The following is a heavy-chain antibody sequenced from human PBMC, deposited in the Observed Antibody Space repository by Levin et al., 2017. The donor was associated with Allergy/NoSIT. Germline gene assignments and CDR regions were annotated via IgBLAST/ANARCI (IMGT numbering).Heavy chain of an antibody. CDR3: ARDGGSGSYSSHYYYGMDV. CDR2: VYSESNI. CDR1: GLTVTSTS. Sequence: GGSLRLSCTASGLTVTSTSMSWVRQAPGKGLEWVSFVYSESNIYYAYADSVKGRFTISRDNSKNTLYLQMNSLRAEDTAVYYCARDGGSGSYSSHYYYGMDVWGQGTTVTVSS. D-gene: IGHD3-10*01. J-gene: IGHJ6*02. V-gene: IGHV3-53*01.